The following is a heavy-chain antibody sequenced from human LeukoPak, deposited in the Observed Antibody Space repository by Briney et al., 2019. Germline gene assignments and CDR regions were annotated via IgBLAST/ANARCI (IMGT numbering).Heavy chain of an antibody. J-gene: IGHJ4*02. D-gene: IGHD6-19*01. V-gene: IGHV3-21*01. Sequence: GGSLRLSCAASGFTFSSYSMNWVRQARGKGLEWVSSISSSSSYIYYADSVKGRFTISRDNSKNTLYLQMNSLRAEDTAVYYCASLSIAVAGTDYWGQGTLVTVSS. CDR3: ASLSIAVAGTDY. CDR1: GFTFSSYS. CDR2: ISSSSSYI.